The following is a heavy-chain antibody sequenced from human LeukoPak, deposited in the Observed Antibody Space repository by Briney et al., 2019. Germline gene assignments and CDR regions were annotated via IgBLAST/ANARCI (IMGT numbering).Heavy chain of an antibody. D-gene: IGHD1-14*01. J-gene: IGHJ4*02. CDR1: GGTFSSYA. CDR2: IIPIFGTA. Sequence: SVTVSFKASGGTFSSYAISWVRQAPGQGLEWMGGIIPIFGTANYAQKFQGRVTITADESTSTAYMELSSLRSEDTAVYYCARERIQNQDFDYWGQGTLVTVSS. CDR3: ARERIQNQDFDY. V-gene: IGHV1-69*13.